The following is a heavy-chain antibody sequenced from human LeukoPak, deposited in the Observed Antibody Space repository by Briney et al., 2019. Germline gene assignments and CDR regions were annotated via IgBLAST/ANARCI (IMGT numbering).Heavy chain of an antibody. CDR1: GYSLTSYW. CDR2: IYPGDSDT. Sequence: GESLKISCKGSGYSLTSYWIGWVRQMPAKGLEWMGIIYPGDSDTRYSPSFQGQVTISADKSISTAYLQWSSLKASDTAMYYCAKDVGYDSSGYYPRSLGPWGQGTLVTVSS. CDR3: AKDVGYDSSGYYPRSLGP. J-gene: IGHJ5*02. V-gene: IGHV5-51*01. D-gene: IGHD3-22*01.